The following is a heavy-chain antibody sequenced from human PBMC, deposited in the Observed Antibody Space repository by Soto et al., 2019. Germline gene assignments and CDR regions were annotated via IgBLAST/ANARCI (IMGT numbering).Heavy chain of an antibody. CDR1: GFTFGNYG. V-gene: IGHV3-30*18. CDR3: AKAGGAHKYPVDY. D-gene: IGHD2-2*02. CDR2: ISYDGGDK. J-gene: IGHJ4*02. Sequence: QVQLVESGGGVVPPGRSLRLSCAGSGFTFGNYGMHWLRQAPGKGLEWLTVISYDGGDKNYADSVKGRFAISRDNSQKTLYLQMNSLRAEDKAIYYCAKAGGAHKYPVDYWGQGVLVTVSS.